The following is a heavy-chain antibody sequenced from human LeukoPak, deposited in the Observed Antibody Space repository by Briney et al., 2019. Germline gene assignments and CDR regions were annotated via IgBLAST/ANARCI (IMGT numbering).Heavy chain of an antibody. CDR2: ISSSRSIM. CDR3: VRHNQGSPDY. Sequence: GGSLRLSCVASGFIFSYYDTDWVRQAPGKGLEWISYISSSRSIMYYADSVLGRFTVSRDNAENALYLQMNSLRGDDTAVYYCVRHNQGSPDYWGQGTLVTVSS. CDR1: GFIFSYYD. J-gene: IGHJ4*02. V-gene: IGHV3-48*01.